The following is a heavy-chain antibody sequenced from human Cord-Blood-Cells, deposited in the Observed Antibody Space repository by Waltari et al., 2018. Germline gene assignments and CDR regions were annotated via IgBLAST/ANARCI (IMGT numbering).Heavy chain of an antibody. CDR2: INHSEST. V-gene: IGHV4-34*01. CDR3: ARGPVVPAARYYYYYYRDV. CDR1: GGSFSGYY. Sequence: QVQLQQWGAGLLKPSETLSLTCAVSGGSFSGYYWSWIRQPPGTGLEWIGEINHSESTNYNPSLKSRVTRSVDTSKNQFSLKLSSVTAADTAVYYCARGPVVPAARYYYYYYRDVWGKGTTVTVSS. D-gene: IGHD2-2*01. J-gene: IGHJ6*03.